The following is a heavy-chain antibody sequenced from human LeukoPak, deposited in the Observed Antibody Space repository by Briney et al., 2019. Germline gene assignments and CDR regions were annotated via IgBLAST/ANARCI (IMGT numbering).Heavy chain of an antibody. CDR3: ARQPAVADYFDY. V-gene: IGHV4-59*08. D-gene: IGHD6-19*01. CDR2: IYYSGST. J-gene: IGHJ4*02. CDR1: GGSISSYY. Sequence: PSETLSLTCTVSGGSISSYYWSWIRQPPGKGLEWIGYIYYSGSTNYNPSLKSRVTISVDTSKNQFSRKLSSVTAADTAVYYCARQPAVADYFDYWGQGTLVTVSS.